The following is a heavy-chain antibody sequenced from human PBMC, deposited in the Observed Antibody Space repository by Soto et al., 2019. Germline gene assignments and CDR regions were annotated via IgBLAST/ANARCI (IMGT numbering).Heavy chain of an antibody. Sequence: PGGPLRVSWAAAGFTFSSHAMSRVRQAPGKGLEWVSAISGSGGSTYYADSVKGRFTISRDNSKNTLYLQMNSLRAEDTAVYYCAKDSLSVVPAANFDYWGQGTLVTVSS. J-gene: IGHJ4*02. V-gene: IGHV3-23*01. CDR2: ISGSGGST. D-gene: IGHD2-2*01. CDR3: AKDSLSVVPAANFDY. CDR1: GFTFSSHA.